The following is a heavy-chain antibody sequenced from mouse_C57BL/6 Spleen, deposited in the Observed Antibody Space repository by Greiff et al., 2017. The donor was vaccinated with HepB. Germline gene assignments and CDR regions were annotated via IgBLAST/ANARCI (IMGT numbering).Heavy chain of an antibody. CDR1: GYAFSSYW. J-gene: IGHJ3*01. CDR3: ARSVSSSNWGTY. D-gene: IGHD4-1*01. CDR2: IYPGDGDT. Sequence: LQESGAELVKPGASVKISCKASGYAFSSYWMNWVKQRPGKGLEWIGQIYPGDGDTNYNGKFKGKATLTADKSSSTAYMQLSSLTSEDSAVYFGARSVSSSNWGTYWGQGTLVTVSA. V-gene: IGHV1-80*01.